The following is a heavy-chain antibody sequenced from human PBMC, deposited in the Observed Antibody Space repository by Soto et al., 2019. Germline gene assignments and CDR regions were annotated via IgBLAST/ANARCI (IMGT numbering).Heavy chain of an antibody. CDR3: ARDGYDRAMVV. CDR2: TYYRSKWHN. D-gene: IGHD5-12*01. Sequence: QXLSLTSAISGDXVSSNSGAWNWIRQSPSRGLEWLGRTYYRSKWHNDYAVSAKSRITINPEKSKNQFSLQLNSVTTEDTAVYYCARDGYDRAMVVWGQGTTVTVSS. CDR1: GDXVSSNSGA. V-gene: IGHV6-1*01. J-gene: IGHJ6*02.